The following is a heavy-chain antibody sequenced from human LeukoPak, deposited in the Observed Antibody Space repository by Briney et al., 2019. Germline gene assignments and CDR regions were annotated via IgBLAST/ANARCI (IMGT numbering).Heavy chain of an antibody. CDR2: INPNSGGT. V-gene: IGHV1-2*02. Sequence: ASVKVSCKASGYTFTGYYMHWVRQAPGQGLEWMGWINPNSGGTNYAQKFQGRVTMTRDTSISTAYMELSRLRSDDTAVYYCARDRSGVRGASTYYFDYWGQGTLVTVSS. CDR1: GYTFTGYY. D-gene: IGHD3-10*01. J-gene: IGHJ4*02. CDR3: ARDRSGVRGASTYYFDY.